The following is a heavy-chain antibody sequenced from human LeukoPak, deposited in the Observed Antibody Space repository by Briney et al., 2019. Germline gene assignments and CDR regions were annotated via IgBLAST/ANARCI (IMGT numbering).Heavy chain of an antibody. V-gene: IGHV3-30*02. CDR1: GFTFSSYG. CDR2: IRYDGSNK. CDR3: AKAGGSSGWYRVVDYFDY. J-gene: IGHJ4*02. Sequence: GGSLRLSCAASGFTFSSYGMHWVRQAPGKGLEWVAFIRYDGSNKYYADSVKGRFTISRDNSKNTLYLQMNSLRAEDTAVYYCAKAGGSSGWYRVVDYFDYWGQGTLVTVSS. D-gene: IGHD6-19*01.